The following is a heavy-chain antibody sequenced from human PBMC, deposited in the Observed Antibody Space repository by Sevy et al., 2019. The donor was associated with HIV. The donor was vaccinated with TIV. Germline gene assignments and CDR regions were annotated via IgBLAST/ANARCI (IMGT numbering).Heavy chain of an antibody. CDR3: AGRGGPQYYYGSGSYSTYYYYYGMDV. V-gene: IGHV1-69*13. CDR1: GGTFSSYA. CDR2: IIPIFGTA. Sequence: ASVKVSCKASGGTFSSYAISWVQQAPGQGLEWMGGIIPIFGTANYAQKFQGRVTITADESTSTAYMELSSLRSEDTAVYYCAGRGGPQYYYGSGSYSTYYYYYGMDVWGQGTTVTVSS. D-gene: IGHD3-10*01. J-gene: IGHJ6*02.